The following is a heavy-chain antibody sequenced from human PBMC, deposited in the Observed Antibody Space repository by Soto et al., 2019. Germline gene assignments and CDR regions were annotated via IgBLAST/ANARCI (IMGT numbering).Heavy chain of an antibody. Sequence: EVQLVESGGGLVKPGGSLRLSCAASGFTFSSYSMNWVHQAPGKGLEWVSSISSSSSYIYYADSVKGRFTISRDNAKNSLYLQMNSLRAEDTAVYYCARDQGDIVVVVAATILDAFDIWGQGTMVTVSS. CDR1: GFTFSSYS. CDR3: ARDQGDIVVVVAATILDAFDI. J-gene: IGHJ3*02. D-gene: IGHD2-15*01. V-gene: IGHV3-21*01. CDR2: ISSSSSYI.